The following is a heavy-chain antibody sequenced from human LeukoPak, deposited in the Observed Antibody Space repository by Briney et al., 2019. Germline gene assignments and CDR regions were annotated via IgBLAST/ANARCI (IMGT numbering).Heavy chain of an antibody. Sequence: SETLSLTCTVSGGSISGSSYYWGWIRQPPGKGLEWIGSVYYSGITYYNPSLKSRVTISVDTSKNQFSLRLSSVTAADTAAYYCARQRGYHYDSTTNRFSDLWGQGTRVTVSS. CDR3: ARQRGYHYDSTTNRFSDL. CDR1: GGSISGSSYY. CDR2: VYYSGIT. J-gene: IGHJ5*02. V-gene: IGHV4-39*01. D-gene: IGHD3-22*01.